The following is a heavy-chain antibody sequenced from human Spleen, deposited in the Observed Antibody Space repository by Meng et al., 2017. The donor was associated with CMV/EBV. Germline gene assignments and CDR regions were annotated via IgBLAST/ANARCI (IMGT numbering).Heavy chain of an antibody. J-gene: IGHJ4*02. CDR3: ARGGVFMSD. V-gene: IGHV3-7*01. CDR1: GITFSRYW. D-gene: IGHD3-16*01. CDR2: IKQDGSEK. Sequence: LKISCAASGITFSRYWMTWIRQAPGKGLEWVANIKQDGSEKYYVDSVKGRFTISRDNAKNSLNLQMNSLRAEDTAVYYCARGGVFMSDWGQGTLVTVSS.